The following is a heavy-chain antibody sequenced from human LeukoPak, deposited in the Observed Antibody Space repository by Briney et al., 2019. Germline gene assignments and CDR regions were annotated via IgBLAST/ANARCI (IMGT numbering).Heavy chain of an antibody. V-gene: IGHV3-23*01. J-gene: IGHJ4*02. CDR2: ISGSGGST. CDR1: GFTFSSYA. CDR3: AREGYSGYYFDY. Sequence: PGGSLRLSCAASGFTFSSYAMSWVRQAPGKGLEWVSAISGSGGSTYYADSVKGRFTTSRDNSKNTLYLQMNSLRAEDTAVYYCAREGYSGYYFDYWGQGTLVTVSS. D-gene: IGHD5-12*01.